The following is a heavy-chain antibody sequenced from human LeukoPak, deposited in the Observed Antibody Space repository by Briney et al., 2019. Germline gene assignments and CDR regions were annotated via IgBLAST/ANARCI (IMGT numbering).Heavy chain of an antibody. CDR1: GGSISSGDYY. J-gene: IGHJ6*02. V-gene: IGHV4-30-4*01. Sequence: PSQTLSLTCTVSGGSISSGDYYWSWIRQPPGKGLEWIGYIYYSGSTYYNPSLRSRVTISVDTSTNQFSLTLSSVTAADTAVYYCARRNYYYGMDVWGQGTTVTVSS. CDR2: IYYSGST. CDR3: ARRNYYYGMDV.